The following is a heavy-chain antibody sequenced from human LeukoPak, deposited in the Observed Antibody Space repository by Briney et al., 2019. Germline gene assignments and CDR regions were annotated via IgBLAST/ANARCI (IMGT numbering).Heavy chain of an antibody. CDR2: IDWDDDK. J-gene: IGHJ3*02. V-gene: IGHV2-70*04. CDR1: GFSLSTSGMR. Sequence: ESGPALVKPTQTLTLTCTFSGFSLSTSGMRVSWIRQPPGKALEWLARIDWDDDKYYSTSLKTRLTISRDTSKNQVVLTMTNMDPVDTATYYCARIMVRGVTHAFDIWGQGTMVTVSS. D-gene: IGHD3-10*01. CDR3: ARIMVRGVTHAFDI.